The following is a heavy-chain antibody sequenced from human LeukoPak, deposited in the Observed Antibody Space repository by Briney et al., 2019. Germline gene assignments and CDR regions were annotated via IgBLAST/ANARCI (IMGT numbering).Heavy chain of an antibody. CDR3: AKDHGMGYSYGPNWYFDL. CDR2: ISGSGDST. V-gene: IGHV3-23*01. D-gene: IGHD5-18*01. Sequence: PGGSLRLSCAASGFTFSSYAMTWVRQAPGKGLEWVSAISGSGDSTYYADSVKGRFTTSRDNSKNTLYLQMNSLRAEDTAVYYCAKDHGMGYSYGPNWYFDLWGRGTLVTVSS. J-gene: IGHJ2*01. CDR1: GFTFSSYA.